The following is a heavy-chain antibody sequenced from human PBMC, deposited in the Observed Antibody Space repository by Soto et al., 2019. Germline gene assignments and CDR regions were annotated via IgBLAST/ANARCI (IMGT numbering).Heavy chain of an antibody. J-gene: IGHJ4*02. CDR1: GYSFTTYY. D-gene: IGHD6-19*01. CDR2: INPRSGNT. CDR3: TRYSSVWYGGFDY. Sequence: QVQLVQSGAEVKKPGASARVSCKASGYSFTTYYMHWVRQAPGQGLEWVGIINPRSGNTTYAQKLEGRITMTRDSCTSTVYMELSSLTSEDTAFYYCTRYSSVWYGGFDYWGQGTLVNVSS. V-gene: IGHV1-46*03.